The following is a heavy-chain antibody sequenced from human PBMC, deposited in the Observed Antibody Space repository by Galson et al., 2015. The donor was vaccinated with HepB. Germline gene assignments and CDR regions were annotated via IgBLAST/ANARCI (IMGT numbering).Heavy chain of an antibody. D-gene: IGHD6-13*01. CDR1: GFTFSSYS. V-gene: IGHV3-21*01. J-gene: IGHJ4*02. CDR3: AMDNTAAGLV. CDR2: ISSSSSYI. Sequence: SLRLSCAASGFTFSSYSMNWVRQAPGKGLEWVSSISSSSSYIYYADSVKGRFTISRDNAKNSLCLQMNSLRAEDTAVYYCAMDNTAAGLVWGQGTLVTVSS.